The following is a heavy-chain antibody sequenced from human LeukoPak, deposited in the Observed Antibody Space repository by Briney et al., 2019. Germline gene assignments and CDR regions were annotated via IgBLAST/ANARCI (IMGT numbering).Heavy chain of an antibody. CDR1: GFTFSSYS. Sequence: GGTLRLSCAASGFTFSSYSMNWVRQAPGKGLEWVSSISSSSSYIYYADSVKGRFTISRDNAKNSLYLQMNSLRAEDTAVYYCARKKIYGDYVAYYYYMDVWGKGTTATVSS. V-gene: IGHV3-21*01. D-gene: IGHD4-17*01. CDR2: ISSSSSYI. CDR3: ARKKIYGDYVAYYYYMDV. J-gene: IGHJ6*03.